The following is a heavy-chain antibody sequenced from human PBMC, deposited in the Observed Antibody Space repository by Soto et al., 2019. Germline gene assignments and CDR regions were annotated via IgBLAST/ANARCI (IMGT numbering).Heavy chain of an antibody. J-gene: IGHJ3*02. V-gene: IGHV1-2*04. D-gene: IGHD3-16*01. CDR2: INPNSGAT. CDR3: AIIMTHSDSFDI. CDR1: GYGVASIY. Sequence: ASVKVSCKSTGYGVASIYVPCMRQAPGQGLECVGSINPNSGATTYAQKFQDSVAMTRDTSVSTAYMDLNRLTSDDTAIYYCAIIMTHSDSFDIWGQGTMVTVS.